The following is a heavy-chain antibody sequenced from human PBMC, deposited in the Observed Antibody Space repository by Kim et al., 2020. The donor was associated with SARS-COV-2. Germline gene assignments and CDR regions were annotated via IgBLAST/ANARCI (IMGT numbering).Heavy chain of an antibody. CDR2: IYYSGST. D-gene: IGHD3-10*01. CDR1: GGSISSGGYY. J-gene: IGHJ6*02. V-gene: IGHV4-31*03. Sequence: SETLSLTCTVSGGSISSGGYYWSWIRQHPGKGLEWIGYIYYSGSTYYNPSLKSRVTISVDTSKNQFSLKLSSVTAADTAVYYCASLYGSGSYFGYYYYGMDVWGQGTTVTVSS. CDR3: ASLYGSGSYFGYYYYGMDV.